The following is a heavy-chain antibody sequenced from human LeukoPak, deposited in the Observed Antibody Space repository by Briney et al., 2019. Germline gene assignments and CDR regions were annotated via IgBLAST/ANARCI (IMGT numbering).Heavy chain of an antibody. J-gene: IGHJ4*02. CDR2: MNPNSGNT. Sequence: ASVKVSCKASGYTFTSYDINWMRQATGQGLEWMGWMNPNSGNTGYAQKFQGRVTMTRNTSISTAYMELSSLRSEDTAVYYCARGKRTIFGLGISYYFDYWGQGTLVTVSS. V-gene: IGHV1-8*01. D-gene: IGHD3/OR15-3a*01. CDR1: GYTFTSYD. CDR3: ARGKRTIFGLGISYYFDY.